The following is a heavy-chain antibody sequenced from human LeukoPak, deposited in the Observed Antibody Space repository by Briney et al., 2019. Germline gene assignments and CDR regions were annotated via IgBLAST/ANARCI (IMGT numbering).Heavy chain of an antibody. V-gene: IGHV4-59*08. J-gene: IGHJ5*01. Sequence: SETLSLTCTVSGGSISSYYWSWIRQPPGKGLEWIGYIYYSGSTNYNPSLKSRVTISVDTSKNQYSLKLSSVTAADTAVYYCARHSAAEKNNWFDPWGQGTLVTVSS. D-gene: IGHD2-15*01. CDR1: GGSISSYY. CDR3: ARHSAAEKNNWFDP. CDR2: IYYSGST.